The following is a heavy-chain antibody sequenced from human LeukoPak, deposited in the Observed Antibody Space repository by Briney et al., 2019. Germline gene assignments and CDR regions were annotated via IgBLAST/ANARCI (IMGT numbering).Heavy chain of an antibody. CDR1: GFTFSSYN. D-gene: IGHD2-2*01. Sequence: GSLRLSCAASGFTFSSYNMNWVRQAPGKGLEWVSYISSSSSIIYYADSVKGRFTISRDNAKNSLYLQMNSLRAEDTAVYYCARGSVVVARSFDYWGQGTLVTVSS. CDR2: ISSSSSII. V-gene: IGHV3-48*01. CDR3: ARGSVVVARSFDY. J-gene: IGHJ4*02.